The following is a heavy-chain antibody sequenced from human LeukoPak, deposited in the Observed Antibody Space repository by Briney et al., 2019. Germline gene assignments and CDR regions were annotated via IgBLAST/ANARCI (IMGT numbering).Heavy chain of an antibody. CDR1: GYNFISYG. CDR3: ARGGMDV. V-gene: IGHV1-2*02. J-gene: IGHJ6*02. CDR2: INPNSGGT. Sequence: ASVKVSCEASGYNFISYGIRWVRQAPGQGLEWMGWINPNSGGTNYAQKFQGRVTMTRDTSISTAHMELSRLRSDDTAVYYCARGGMDVWGQGTTVTVSS.